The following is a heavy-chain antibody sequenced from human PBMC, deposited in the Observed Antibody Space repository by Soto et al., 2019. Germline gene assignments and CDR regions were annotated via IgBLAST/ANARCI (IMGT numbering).Heavy chain of an antibody. D-gene: IGHD1-26*01. CDR2: IIPIFGTA. CDR3: AGGGGSYYYYYYGMDV. Sequence: SVKVSCKASGGTFSSYAISWVRQAPGQGLEWMGGIIPIFGTANYAQKFQGRVTITADESTSTAYMELSSLRSEDTAVYYCAGGGGSYYYYYYGMDVWGQGTTVTVSS. J-gene: IGHJ6*02. V-gene: IGHV1-69*13. CDR1: GGTFSSYA.